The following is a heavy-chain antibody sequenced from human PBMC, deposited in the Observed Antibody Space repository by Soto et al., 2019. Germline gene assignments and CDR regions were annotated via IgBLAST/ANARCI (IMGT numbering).Heavy chain of an antibody. CDR3: ARSSMIVGVITGPCDY. V-gene: IGHV6-1*01. Sequence: PSATLSLTCAISGDSVSSNSAAWNWIRQSPSSGLEWLGRTYYRSKWYNDYAVSVKSRITINPDTSKNQFSLQLNSVTPEDTAVYYCARSSMIVGVITGPCDYWGKGTLGTVSS. CDR2: TYYRSKWYN. CDR1: GDSVSSNSAA. D-gene: IGHD3-22*01. J-gene: IGHJ4*02.